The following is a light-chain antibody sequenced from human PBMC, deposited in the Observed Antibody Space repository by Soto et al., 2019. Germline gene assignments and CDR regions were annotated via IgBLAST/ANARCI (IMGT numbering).Light chain of an antibody. V-gene: IGKV1-5*03. CDR1: QSISSY. CDR2: KAS. CDR3: QHYNTYPTWT. Sequence: DIQMTQSPSTLSASVGDRVTITCRASQSISSYLAWYQQKPGKAPKLLISKASTLESRVPSRFSGSGSGTEFTLTISSLKPDDFATYYCQHYNTYPTWTFGQGTKVEIK. J-gene: IGKJ1*01.